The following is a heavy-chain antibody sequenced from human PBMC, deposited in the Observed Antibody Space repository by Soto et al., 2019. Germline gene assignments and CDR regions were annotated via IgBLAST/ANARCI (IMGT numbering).Heavy chain of an antibody. V-gene: IGHV4-28*01. CDR3: ARREIQGPIDY. CDR2: IYYSGTT. Sequence: SETLSLTCAVSGYSISSSNWWGWIRQSPGKGLEWIGYIYYSGTTYYNPSLKSRVTMSVDTSKNQFSLKLTSVTAVDTAVYYCARREIQGPIDYWGQGTLVTVSS. CDR1: GYSISSSNW. D-gene: IGHD1-26*01. J-gene: IGHJ4*02.